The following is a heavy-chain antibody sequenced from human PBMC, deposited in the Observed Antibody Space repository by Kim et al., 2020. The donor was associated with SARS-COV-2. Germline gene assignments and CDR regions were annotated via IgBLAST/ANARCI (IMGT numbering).Heavy chain of an antibody. CDR1: GFTFSSYA. CDR2: ISYDGSNK. D-gene: IGHD1-20*01. CDR3: ARERGITGTTGAFDI. J-gene: IGHJ3*02. Sequence: GGSLRLSCAASGFTFSSYAMHWVRQAPGKGLEWVAVISYDGSNKYYADSVKGRFTISRDNSKNTLYLQMNSLRAEDTAVYYCARERGITGTTGAFDIWGQGTMVTVSS. V-gene: IGHV3-30-3*01.